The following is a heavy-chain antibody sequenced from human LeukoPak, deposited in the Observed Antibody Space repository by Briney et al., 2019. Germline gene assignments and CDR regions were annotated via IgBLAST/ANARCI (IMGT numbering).Heavy chain of an antibody. CDR1: GFTFSSYA. D-gene: IGHD3-22*01. J-gene: IGHJ4*02. V-gene: IGHV3-23*01. CDR2: ISGSGGST. Sequence: GGSLRLSCAASGFTFSSYAMSWVRQAPGKGLEWVSAISGSGGSTYYADSVKGRFTISRDNSKNTLYLQMNSLRAEDTAVYYCAKRIHYYDSSGLSDWGQGTLVTVSS. CDR3: AKRIHYYDSSGLSD.